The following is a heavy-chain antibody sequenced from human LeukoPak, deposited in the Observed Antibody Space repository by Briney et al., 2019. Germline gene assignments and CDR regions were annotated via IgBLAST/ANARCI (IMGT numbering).Heavy chain of an antibody. V-gene: IGHV3-21*06. D-gene: IGHD2-15*01. CDR2: ITGSSNFI. J-gene: IGHJ4*02. CDR1: GFIFSTYS. CDR3: ARSEGYCSGGSCYAH. Sequence: GGSPRLSCATSGFIFSTYSLNWVRQAPGKGLEWVSSITGSSNFIYYADSVKGRFTISRDNAKNSLFLQMNSLRAEDTAMYYCARSEGYCSGGSCYAHWGEGILVTVSS.